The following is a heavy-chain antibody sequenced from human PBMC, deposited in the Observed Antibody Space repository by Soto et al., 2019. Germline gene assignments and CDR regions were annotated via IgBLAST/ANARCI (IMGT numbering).Heavy chain of an antibody. V-gene: IGHV1-18*01. CDR3: ARTSLHDCSSTSCYLGWFGP. D-gene: IGHD2-2*01. J-gene: IGHJ5*02. Sequence: ASVKVSCKASGYTFTSYGISWVRQAPGQGLEWMGWISAYNGNTNYAQKLQGRVTMTTDTSTSTAYMELRSLRSDDTAVYYCARTSLHDCSSTSCYLGWFGPWGQGTMVTVSS. CDR2: ISAYNGNT. CDR1: GYTFTSYG.